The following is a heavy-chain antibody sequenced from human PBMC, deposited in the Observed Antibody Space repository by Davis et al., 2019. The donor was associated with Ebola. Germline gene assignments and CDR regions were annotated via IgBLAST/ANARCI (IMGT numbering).Heavy chain of an antibody. V-gene: IGHV3-53*01. CDR1: GFTVSSNY. CDR2: IYSGGST. J-gene: IGHJ4*02. D-gene: IGHD3-10*01. CDR3: AKEYGSGSYFGYGDY. Sequence: GESLKISCAASGFTVSSNYMSWVRQAPGKGLEWVSVIYSGGSTYYADSVKGRFTISRDNSKNTLYLQMNSLRAEDTAVYYCAKEYGSGSYFGYGDYWGQGTLVTVSS.